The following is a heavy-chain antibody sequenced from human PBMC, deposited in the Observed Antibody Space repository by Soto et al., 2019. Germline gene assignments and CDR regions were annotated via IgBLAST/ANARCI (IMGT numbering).Heavy chain of an antibody. CDR2: ISNSGGST. Sequence: GGSLRLSCAASGFTFSSYAMSWVRQAPGKGLEWVSAISNSGGSTYDADSVKGRFTISRDNSKNTLYLQMISLTAEDTAVYYCAKGTVHDYWGQGTLVTVSS. J-gene: IGHJ4*02. CDR3: AKGTVHDY. V-gene: IGHV3-23*01. CDR1: GFTFSSYA. D-gene: IGHD4-4*01.